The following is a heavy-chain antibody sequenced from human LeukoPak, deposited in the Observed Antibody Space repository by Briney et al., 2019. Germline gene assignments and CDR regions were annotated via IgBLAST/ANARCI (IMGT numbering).Heavy chain of an antibody. Sequence: SETLPLTCTVSGGSISRYYWSWIRQPPGKGLEWIGYIYSAGSTNSNPSLKSRITISVDTSRNEFSLRLTSVTAADTAVYYCARHESAVGALFYWGQGSLVTVSS. V-gene: IGHV4-59*08. D-gene: IGHD1-26*01. CDR1: GGSISRYY. CDR2: IYSAGST. J-gene: IGHJ4*02. CDR3: ARHESAVGALFY.